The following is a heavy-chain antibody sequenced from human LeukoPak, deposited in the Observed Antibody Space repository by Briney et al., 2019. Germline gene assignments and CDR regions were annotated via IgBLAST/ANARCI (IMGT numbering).Heavy chain of an antibody. CDR2: ISYDGSNK. Sequence: GGSLRLSCAAPGFTFSSYAMHWVRQAPGKGLEWVAVISYDGSNKYYADSVKGRFTISRDNSKNTLYLQMNSLRAEDTAVYYCARDKVYPDYWGQGTLVTVSS. V-gene: IGHV3-30*04. D-gene: IGHD2/OR15-2a*01. J-gene: IGHJ4*02. CDR1: GFTFSSYA. CDR3: ARDKVYPDY.